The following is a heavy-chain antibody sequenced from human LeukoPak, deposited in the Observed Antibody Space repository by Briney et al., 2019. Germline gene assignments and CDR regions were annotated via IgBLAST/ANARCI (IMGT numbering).Heavy chain of an antibody. V-gene: IGHV3-23*01. Sequence: GGSLRLPCAASGFTFSSYGMSWVRQAPGKGLEWVSAISGSGGSTYYADSVKGRFTISRDNSKNTLYLQMNSLRAEDTAVYYCAKDGGDYAHYYYYMDVWGKGTTVTVSS. CDR2: ISGSGGST. CDR3: AKDGGDYAHYYYYMDV. D-gene: IGHD4-17*01. CDR1: GFTFSSYG. J-gene: IGHJ6*03.